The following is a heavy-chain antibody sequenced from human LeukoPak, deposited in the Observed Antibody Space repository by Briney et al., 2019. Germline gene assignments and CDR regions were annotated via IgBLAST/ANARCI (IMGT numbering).Heavy chain of an antibody. J-gene: IGHJ4*02. Sequence: GESLKISCKGSGYSFSSNWIGWVRQMPGKGLEWMGIIYPSDSDTRYNPSFQGQVTISADRSISTTSLQWRSLKASATATYYCARLSPGVGATAEYWGQGTLVTVSS. V-gene: IGHV5-51*01. D-gene: IGHD1-26*01. CDR2: IYPSDSDT. CDR3: ARLSPGVGATAEY. CDR1: GYSFSSNW.